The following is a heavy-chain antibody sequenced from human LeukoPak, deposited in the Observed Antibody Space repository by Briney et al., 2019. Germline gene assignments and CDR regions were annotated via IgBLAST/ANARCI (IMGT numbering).Heavy chain of an antibody. Sequence: GGSLRLSCAASGFSFSDHYMSWIRQAPGKGLEWVSYMSSSDNPIYYADSVKGRLTISRDNAKNSLYLQMNNLRAEDTAVYYCARDRVGNSTSCYDYWGQGTLVTVSS. CDR3: ARDRVGNSTSCYDY. J-gene: IGHJ4*02. D-gene: IGHD2-2*01. CDR2: MSSSDNPI. CDR1: GFSFSDHY. V-gene: IGHV3-11*01.